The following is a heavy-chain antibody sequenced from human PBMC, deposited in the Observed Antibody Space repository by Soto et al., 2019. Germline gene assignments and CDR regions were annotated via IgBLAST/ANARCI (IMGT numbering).Heavy chain of an antibody. Sequence: ASVKVSCKASGYTFTSYDINWVRQATGQGLEWMGWMNPNSGNTGYAQKFQGRVTMTRNTSISTAYMELSSLRSEDTAVYYCARGDHGSGSYYGWDWFDPWGQGTLVTVSS. J-gene: IGHJ5*02. D-gene: IGHD3-10*01. V-gene: IGHV1-8*01. CDR3: ARGDHGSGSYYGWDWFDP. CDR1: GYTFTSYD. CDR2: MNPNSGNT.